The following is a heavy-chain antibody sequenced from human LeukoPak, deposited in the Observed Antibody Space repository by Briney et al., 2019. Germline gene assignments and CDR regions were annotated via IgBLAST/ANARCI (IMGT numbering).Heavy chain of an antibody. J-gene: IGHJ6*03. CDR2: IFYSGST. CDR3: ARPRRNYYYMDV. Sequence: PSETLSLTCTVSGGSISSYYWSWIRQPPGKGLEWIGSIFYSGSTYYNPSLKSRVTISVDTSKNQFSLKLSSVTAADTAVYYCARPRRNYYYMDVWGKGTTVTVSS. CDR1: GGSISSYY. D-gene: IGHD1-14*01. V-gene: IGHV4-59*05.